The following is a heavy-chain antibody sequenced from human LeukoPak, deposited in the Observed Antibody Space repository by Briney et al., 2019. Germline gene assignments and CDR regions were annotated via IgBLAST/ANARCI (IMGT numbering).Heavy chain of an antibody. J-gene: IGHJ4*02. CDR3: ARFFWSGYLFDY. V-gene: IGHV3-48*03. D-gene: IGHD3-3*01. CDR2: ISSSGSTI. Sequence: GGSLRLSCAASGYTFSSYEMNWVRQAPAKGPEWVSYISSSGSTIYYADSVKGRFTISRDNAKNSLYLHMNSLRAEHAAVFYCARFFWSGYLFDYWGQGTLVTVSS. CDR1: GYTFSSYE.